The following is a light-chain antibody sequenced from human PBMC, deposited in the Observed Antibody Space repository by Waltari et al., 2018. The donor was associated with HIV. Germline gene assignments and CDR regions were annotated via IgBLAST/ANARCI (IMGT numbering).Light chain of an antibody. J-gene: IGLJ2*01. V-gene: IGLV1-36*01. CDR2: GDS. CDR1: SNNVGTYA. CDR3: STWDYSLSAPL. Sequence: QSAMPHEVWVSGTVGQQVTLSCTGNSNNVGTYAVGWYQQISHGAPKTVMFGDSLPSGIPDRFSSAKSGTTASLTISGLQPEDDADYYWSTWDYSLSAPLVGGGTKLTV.